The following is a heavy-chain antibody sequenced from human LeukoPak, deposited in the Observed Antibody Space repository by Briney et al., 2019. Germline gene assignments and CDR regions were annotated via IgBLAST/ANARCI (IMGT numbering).Heavy chain of an antibody. Sequence: GGSLRLSCAASGFTFSSYAMSWVRQAPGKGLEWVSAISGSGGSTYYADSVKGRFTISRDNSKNTLYLQMNSLRAEDTAVYYCAKGLSVMTTVTIFDYWGQGTLVTVSS. CDR2: ISGSGGST. D-gene: IGHD4-17*01. CDR3: AKGLSVMTTVTIFDY. V-gene: IGHV3-23*01. J-gene: IGHJ4*02. CDR1: GFTFSSYA.